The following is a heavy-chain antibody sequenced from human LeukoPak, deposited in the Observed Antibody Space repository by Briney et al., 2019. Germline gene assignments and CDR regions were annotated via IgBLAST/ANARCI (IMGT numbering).Heavy chain of an antibody. V-gene: IGHV3-30-3*01. CDR1: GFTFSSYA. J-gene: IGHJ4*02. D-gene: IGHD2-8*01. Sequence: PGGSLRLSCAASGFTFSSYAMHWVRQAPGKGLEWVAVISYDGSNKYYADSVKGRFTISRDNSKNTLYLQMNSLRAEDTAVYYCAKDPFGHRAPTNTWSYWGQGTLVTVSS. CDR3: AKDPFGHRAPTNTWSY. CDR2: ISYDGSNK.